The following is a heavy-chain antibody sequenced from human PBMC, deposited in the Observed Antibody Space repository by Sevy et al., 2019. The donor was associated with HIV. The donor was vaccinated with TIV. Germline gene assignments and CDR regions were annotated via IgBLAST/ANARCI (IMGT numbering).Heavy chain of an antibody. Sequence: GGSLRLSCAASGFTFDDYAMHWVRQAPGNGLECVSSISWNSDTINYADSVKGRFTISRDNAKNSLYLQMNSLRPEDTAFYYCARDEVGPTGYYFDLWGRGTLVTVSS. D-gene: IGHD1-26*01. CDR2: ISWNSDTI. V-gene: IGHV3-9*01. J-gene: IGHJ2*01. CDR1: GFTFDDYA. CDR3: ARDEVGPTGYYFDL.